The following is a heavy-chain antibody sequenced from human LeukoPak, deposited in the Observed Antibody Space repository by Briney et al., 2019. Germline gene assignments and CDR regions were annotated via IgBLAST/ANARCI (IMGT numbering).Heavy chain of an antibody. CDR2: INGDGTST. Sequence: GGSLRLSCAASGFTFSSYWMHWVRQAPGKGLVWVSRINGDGTSTSYADSVKGRFTISRDNAKNSLYLQMNSVRAEDTAVYYCAKAHPGFDYWGQGVLVTVSS. CDR1: GFTFSSYW. V-gene: IGHV3-74*01. J-gene: IGHJ4*02. CDR3: AKAHPGFDY.